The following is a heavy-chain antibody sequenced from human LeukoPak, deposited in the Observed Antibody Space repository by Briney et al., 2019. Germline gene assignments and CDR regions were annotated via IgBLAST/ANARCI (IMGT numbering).Heavy chain of an antibody. CDR3: ARVGTMVRGVDFDY. Sequence: SETLSLTCTVSGGSISSYYWSWVRQPPGKGLEWIGEIYHSGSTNYNPSLKSRVTISVDKSKNQFSLKLSSVTAADTAVYYCARVGTMVRGVDFDYWGQGTLVTVSS. V-gene: IGHV4-4*02. CDR2: IYHSGST. CDR1: GGSISSYY. J-gene: IGHJ4*02. D-gene: IGHD3-10*01.